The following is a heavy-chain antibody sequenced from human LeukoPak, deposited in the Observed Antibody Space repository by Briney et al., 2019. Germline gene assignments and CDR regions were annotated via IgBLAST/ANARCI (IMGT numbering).Heavy chain of an antibody. D-gene: IGHD2-15*01. Sequence: PGGSLRLSCAASGFTFSSYAMSWVRQAPGKGLEWVSAISGSGGSTYYADSVKGRFTISRDNSKNTLYLQMTSLRAEDTAVYYCASRRSYTYTPFDYWGQGTLVTVSS. CDR2: ISGSGGST. V-gene: IGHV3-23*01. CDR3: ASRRSYTYTPFDY. CDR1: GFTFSSYA. J-gene: IGHJ4*02.